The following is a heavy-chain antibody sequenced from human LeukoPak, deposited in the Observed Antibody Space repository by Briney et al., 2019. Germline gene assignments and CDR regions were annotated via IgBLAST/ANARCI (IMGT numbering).Heavy chain of an antibody. V-gene: IGHV3-30*18. Sequence: QTGGSLRLSCVASVSFSDHYMDWVRQAPGKGLEWVAVISYDGSNKYYADSVKGRFTISRDNSKNTLYLQMNSLRAEDTAVYYCAKDRYCSGGSCYGFDYWGQGTLVTVSS. J-gene: IGHJ4*02. CDR1: VSFSDHY. CDR2: ISYDGSNK. D-gene: IGHD2-15*01. CDR3: AKDRYCSGGSCYGFDY.